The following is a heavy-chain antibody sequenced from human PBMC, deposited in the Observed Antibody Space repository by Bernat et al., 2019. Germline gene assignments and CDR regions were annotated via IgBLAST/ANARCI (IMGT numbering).Heavy chain of an antibody. CDR1: GFTFSSYY. J-gene: IGHJ4*02. Sequence: EVQLVESGGGLVKPGGSLRLSCAASGFTFSSYYMSLVRQAPGKWLEWVSSISSSSSYIYYAVYVKGRFTIARDNAKNLLYLQMNSLRAEDTAVYYCARDRVRGYSHLLDFWGQGTLVTVSS. CDR2: ISSSSSYI. CDR3: ARDRVRGYSHLLDF. V-gene: IGHV3-21*01. D-gene: IGHD3-22*01.